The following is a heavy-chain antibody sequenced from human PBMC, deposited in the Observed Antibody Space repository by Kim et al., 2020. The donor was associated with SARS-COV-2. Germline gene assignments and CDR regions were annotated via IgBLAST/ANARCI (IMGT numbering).Heavy chain of an antibody. Sequence: GGSLRLSCAASGFTFSTYDMHWVRQAPGKGLEWVAIISYDGSNKYYADSVKGRFTISRDNSKNTLYLQMNSLRPEDTAVYYCATAPYCNNTSCFMGHAFDIWGQGTMVTVSS. CDR3: ATAPYCNNTSCFMGHAFDI. V-gene: IGHV3-30-3*01. J-gene: IGHJ3*02. D-gene: IGHD2-2*01. CDR2: ISYDGSNK. CDR1: GFTFSTYD.